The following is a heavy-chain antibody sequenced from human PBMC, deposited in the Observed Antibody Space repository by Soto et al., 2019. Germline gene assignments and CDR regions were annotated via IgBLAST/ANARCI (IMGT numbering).Heavy chain of an antibody. J-gene: IGHJ5*02. D-gene: IGHD5-12*01. CDR2: IYYSGST. CDR3: ARGDSGYDLDGNWFDP. V-gene: IGHV4-59*01. CDR1: GGSISSYY. Sequence: PSETLSLTCTVSGGSISSYYWSWIRQPPGKGLEWIGYIYYSGSTNYNPSLKSRVTISVDTSKNQFSLKLSSVTAADTAVYYCARGDSGYDLDGNWFDPWGQGTLVTVSS.